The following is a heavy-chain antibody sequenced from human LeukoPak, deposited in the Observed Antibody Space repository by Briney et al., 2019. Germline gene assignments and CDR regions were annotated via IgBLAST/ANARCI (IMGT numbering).Heavy chain of an antibody. CDR3: ARGNYCSGGSCYQTASFDY. Sequence: GGSLRLSCAASGFTFSSYEMNWVRQAPGKGQEWVSYISSSGSTIYYADSVKGRFTISRDNAKNSLYLQMNSLRAEDTAVYYCARGNYCSGGSCYQTASFDYWGQGALVTVSS. J-gene: IGHJ4*02. V-gene: IGHV3-48*03. CDR2: ISSSGSTI. D-gene: IGHD2-15*01. CDR1: GFTFSSYE.